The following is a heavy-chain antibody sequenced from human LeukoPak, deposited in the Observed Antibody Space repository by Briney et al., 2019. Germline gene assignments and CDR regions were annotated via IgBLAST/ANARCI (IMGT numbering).Heavy chain of an antibody. V-gene: IGHV3-43*02. Sequence: GGSLGLSCAASGFSFDDYAMHWVRQAPGKGLEWVSIISGDGIGTAYAESVQGRFTVSRDNRKNVLYLQMNSLTTEDIAFYYCAKDIGALIVSSECLHHWGQGTLVTVSS. CDR1: GFSFDDYA. CDR2: ISGDGIGT. D-gene: IGHD3-10*01. CDR3: AKDIGALIVSSECLHH. J-gene: IGHJ1*01.